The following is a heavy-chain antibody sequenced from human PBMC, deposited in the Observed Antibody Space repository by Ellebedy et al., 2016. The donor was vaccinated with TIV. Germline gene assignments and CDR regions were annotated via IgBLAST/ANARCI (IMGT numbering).Heavy chain of an antibody. V-gene: IGHV3-66*01. CDR1: GFTVNSNY. J-gene: IGHJ3*02. CDR2: ISVGGST. CDR3: ASETFNDVDLELWGLFDM. D-gene: IGHD3-16*01. Sequence: GESLKISCVVSGFTVNSNYMSWVRQAPGKGLERVSVISVGGSTYYADSVKGRFTISRDNSKHTLFLQMNSLRAEDTAVYYCASETFNDVDLELWGLFDMWGQGTTVTVSS.